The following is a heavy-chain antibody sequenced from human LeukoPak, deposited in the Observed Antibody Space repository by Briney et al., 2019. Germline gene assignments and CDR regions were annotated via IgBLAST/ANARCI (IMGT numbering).Heavy chain of an antibody. Sequence: AASVKVSCKASGYTFTSYGISWVRQAPGQGLEWMGWISAYNGNTNYAQKLQGRVTMTTDTSTSTAYMELRSLGSDDTAVYYCAKDGLQWFGELFKYYYYYYMDVWGKGTTVTISS. V-gene: IGHV1-18*01. CDR1: GYTFTSYG. J-gene: IGHJ6*03. D-gene: IGHD3-10*01. CDR3: AKDGLQWFGELFKYYYYYYMDV. CDR2: ISAYNGNT.